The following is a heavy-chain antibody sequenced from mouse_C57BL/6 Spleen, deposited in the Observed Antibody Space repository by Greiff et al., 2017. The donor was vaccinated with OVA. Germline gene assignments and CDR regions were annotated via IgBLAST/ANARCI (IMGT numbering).Heavy chain of an antibody. CDR1: GYTFTSYW. V-gene: IGHV1-55*01. CDR3: ARSPHYFDY. CDR2: IYPGSGST. J-gene: IGHJ2*01. Sequence: QVQLKQPGAELVKPGASVKMSCKASGYTFTSYWITWVKQRPGQGLEWIGDIYPGSGSTNYNEKFKSKATLTVEKSSSTAYKQLSSLTSEDSAVYYCARSPHYFDYWGQGTTLTVSS.